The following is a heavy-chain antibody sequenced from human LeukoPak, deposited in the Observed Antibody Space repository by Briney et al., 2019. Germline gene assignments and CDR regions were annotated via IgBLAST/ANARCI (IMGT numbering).Heavy chain of an antibody. CDR1: GGAFSSYA. CDR3: ARGFYYDFWSGYYVY. J-gene: IGHJ4*02. D-gene: IGHD3-3*01. CDR2: IIPIFGTA. V-gene: IGHV1-69*05. Sequence: SVKVSCKASGGAFSSYAISWVRQAPGQGPEWMGGIIPIFGTANYAQKFQGRVTITTDESTSTAYMELSSLRSEDTAVYYCARGFYYDFWSGYYVYWGQGTLVTVSS.